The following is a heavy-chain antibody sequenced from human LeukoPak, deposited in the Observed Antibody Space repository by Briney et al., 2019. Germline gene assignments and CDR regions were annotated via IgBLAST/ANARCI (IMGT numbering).Heavy chain of an antibody. CDR2: ISSSSSYM. CDR1: GFTFSTYS. CDR3: AREAWFDP. Sequence: GGSLRLSCAASGFTFSTYSMNWVRQAPGKGLEWVSVISSSSSYMNYADSVKGRFTISRDNAKNSLYLQMNSLRVEDTAVYYCAREAWFDPWGQGTLVTVSS. V-gene: IGHV3-21*01. J-gene: IGHJ5*02.